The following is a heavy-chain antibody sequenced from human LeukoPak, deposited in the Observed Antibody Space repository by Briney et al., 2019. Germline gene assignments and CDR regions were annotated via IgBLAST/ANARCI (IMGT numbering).Heavy chain of an antibody. J-gene: IGHJ4*02. V-gene: IGHV3-23*01. CDR2: ISGSGGST. Sequence: GGSLRLSCAASGFTFSSYGMHWVRQAPGKGLEWVSGISGSGGSTYYADSVKGRFTISRDNSKNTLYLQMNSLRAEDTAVYYCAKDYYGSGSHYFDYWGQGTLVTVSS. D-gene: IGHD3-10*01. CDR3: AKDYYGSGSHYFDY. CDR1: GFTFSSYG.